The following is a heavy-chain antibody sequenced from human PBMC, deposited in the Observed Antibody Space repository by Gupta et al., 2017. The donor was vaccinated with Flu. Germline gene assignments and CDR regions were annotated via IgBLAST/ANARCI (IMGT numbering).Heavy chain of an antibody. J-gene: IGHJ6*02. V-gene: IGHV3-74*01. CDR2: IKSDGSRT. CDR1: GFTFSSYW. Sequence: EVQLVESGGDFVQPGGSLRISCESSGFTFSSYWMHWVRQAPGKGRVWVSRIKSDGSRTTYADSVKGRDTISRDNAKNTQYLQMNSLRAEEKAVYYCAREWVTLWAGCYYNYGMDVWGQGTTGTVSS. CDR3: AREWVTLWAGCYYNYGMDV. D-gene: IGHD3-16*01.